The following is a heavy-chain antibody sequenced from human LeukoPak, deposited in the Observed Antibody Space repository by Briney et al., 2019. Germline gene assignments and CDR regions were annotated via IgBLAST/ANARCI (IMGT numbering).Heavy chain of an antibody. J-gene: IGHJ3*02. Sequence: ASVKVSCKASGGTFSSYAISWARQAPGQGLEWMGGIIPIFGTANYAQKFQGRVTITADESTSTAYMELSSLRSEDTAVYYCARHPSPNDAFDIWGQGTMVTVSS. V-gene: IGHV1-69*01. CDR2: IIPIFGTA. CDR1: GGTFSSYA. CDR3: ARHPSPNDAFDI.